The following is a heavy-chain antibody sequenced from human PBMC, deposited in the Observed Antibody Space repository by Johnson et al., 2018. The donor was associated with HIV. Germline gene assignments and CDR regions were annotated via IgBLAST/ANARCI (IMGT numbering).Heavy chain of an antibody. CDR2: IQTDGSRT. CDR3: ASGPKGHDAFDI. Sequence: VQLVESGGGLVQPGGSLRLSCATSGFIFTNYWMHWVRQAPGKGLVWVSRIQTDGSRTTYADSVKGRFTISRDNAKNTLYLQMKSLRAEDTAVYYCASGPKGHDAFDIWGQGTMVTVSS. CDR1: GFIFTNYW. J-gene: IGHJ3*02. V-gene: IGHV3-74*02.